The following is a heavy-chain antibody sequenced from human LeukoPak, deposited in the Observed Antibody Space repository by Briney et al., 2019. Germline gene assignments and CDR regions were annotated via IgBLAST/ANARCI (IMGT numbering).Heavy chain of an antibody. CDR2: IYTSGST. V-gene: IGHV4-4*07. D-gene: IGHD7-27*01. J-gene: IGHJ4*02. Sequence: SETLSLTCTVSGGSISSHYWSWIRQPAGKGLELIGRIYTSGSTNYNPSLKSRVTMSVDTSKNQFSLKLSSVTAADTAVYYCAREPYWGPLDYWGQGTLVTVSS. CDR1: GGSISSHY. CDR3: AREPYWGPLDY.